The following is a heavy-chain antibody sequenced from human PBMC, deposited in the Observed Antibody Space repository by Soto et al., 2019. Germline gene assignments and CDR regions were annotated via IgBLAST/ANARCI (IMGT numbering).Heavy chain of an antibody. Sequence: EVQLVESGGGLVQPGGSLRLSCAASKFTFSNYNMNWVRQAPGKGLEWVSDISSSESTIYYADSVKDRFVIYRDNAENSLYLQMNSLRDEDTAVYYCARGDSSGWDFDYWGQGTLVTVSS. CDR3: ARGDSSGWDFDY. J-gene: IGHJ4*02. CDR2: ISSSESTI. D-gene: IGHD6-19*01. CDR1: KFTFSNYN. V-gene: IGHV3-48*02.